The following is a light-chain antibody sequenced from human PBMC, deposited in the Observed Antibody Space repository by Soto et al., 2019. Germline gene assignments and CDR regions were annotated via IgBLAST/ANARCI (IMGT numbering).Light chain of an antibody. J-gene: IGLJ1*01. CDR3: CSYAGSSTLV. CDR1: SSDVGSYNL. V-gene: IGLV2-23*01. Sequence: QSVLTQPASVSGSPGQSITISCTGTSSDVGSYNLVSWYQQHPGKAPKLMIYEGSKRPSGVSNRFSGSKSGNTASLTISGLQAEDEADYYCCSYAGSSTLVFGTGTKLTLL. CDR2: EGS.